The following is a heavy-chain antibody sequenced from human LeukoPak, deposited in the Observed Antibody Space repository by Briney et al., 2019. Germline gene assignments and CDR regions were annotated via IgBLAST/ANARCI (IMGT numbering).Heavy chain of an antibody. J-gene: IGHJ4*02. CDR2: TNAGNGNT. V-gene: IGHV1-3*01. CDR1: GYTFTSYA. CDR3: ARGGCSSTSCLYYFDY. D-gene: IGHD2-2*01. Sequence: ASVKVSCKASGYTFTSYAMHWVRQAPGQRLEWMGWTNAGNGNTKYSQKFQGRVTITRDTSASTAYMELSSLRSEDTAVYYCARGGCSSTSCLYYFDYWGQGTLVTVSS.